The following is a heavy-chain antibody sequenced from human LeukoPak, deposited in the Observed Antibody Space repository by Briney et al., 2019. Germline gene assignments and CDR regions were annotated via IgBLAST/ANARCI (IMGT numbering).Heavy chain of an antibody. CDR1: GWSFSGYY. CDR2: INHSGST. J-gene: IGHJ5*02. Sequence: PSETLSLTCAVYGWSFSGYYWSWIRRPPGKGLEWIGEINHSGSTNYNPSLKSRGTISVDTSKTQFSLTLSSVTAADTAVYYCARGPYYDFWSGYWVYWFDPWGQGTLVTVSS. D-gene: IGHD3-3*01. CDR3: ARGPYYDFWSGYWVYWFDP. V-gene: IGHV4-34*01.